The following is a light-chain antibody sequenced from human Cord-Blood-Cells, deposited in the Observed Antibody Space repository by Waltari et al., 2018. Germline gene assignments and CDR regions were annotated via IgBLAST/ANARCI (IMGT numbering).Light chain of an antibody. Sequence: QSALTQPRSVSGSPGQAVTISCTRTSSDVGGSNYVSWYQQHPGKAPKLMIYDVSKRPSGVPDRFPGSKSGNPASLTISGLQAEDEADYYCCSYAGSYVVFGGGTKLTVL. V-gene: IGLV2-11*01. CDR2: DVS. J-gene: IGLJ2*01. CDR3: CSYAGSYVV. CDR1: SSDVGGSNY.